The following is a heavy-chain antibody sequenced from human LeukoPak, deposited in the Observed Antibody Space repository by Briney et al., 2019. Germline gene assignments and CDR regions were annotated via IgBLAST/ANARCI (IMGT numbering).Heavy chain of an antibody. CDR3: AKWRGPGVGGDARLFDY. V-gene: IGHV3-23*01. J-gene: IGHJ4*02. Sequence: SCASSDFSSSNYAMSWVRHPAGEVLGWGSGITGSGRSNFYAHSGKGQFTISRDNSKNTLYQQMNNLRDEDTAGDYCAKWRGPGVGGDARLFDYWGQGTLVTVSS. D-gene: IGHD3-16*01. CDR2: ITGSGRSN. CDR1: DFSSSNYA.